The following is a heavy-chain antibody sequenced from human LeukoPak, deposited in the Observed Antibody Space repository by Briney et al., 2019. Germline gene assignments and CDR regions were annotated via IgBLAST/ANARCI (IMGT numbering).Heavy chain of an antibody. Sequence: SETLSLTCTVSGGSISSYYWSWIRQPPGKGLEWIGYIYYSGSTNYNPSLKSRVTISVDTSKNQFSLKLSSVTAADTAVYYCAREGWYNSGWGGFDLWGRGTLVTVSS. CDR3: AREGWYNSGWGGFDL. J-gene: IGHJ2*01. V-gene: IGHV4-59*01. CDR1: GGSISSYY. CDR2: IYYSGST. D-gene: IGHD6-19*01.